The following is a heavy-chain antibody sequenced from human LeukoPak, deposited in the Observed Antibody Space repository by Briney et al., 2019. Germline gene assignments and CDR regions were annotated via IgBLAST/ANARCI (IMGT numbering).Heavy chain of an antibody. D-gene: IGHD3-3*01. J-gene: IGHJ6*03. CDR2: TYYSGST. CDR1: GGSISSYY. Sequence: SETLSLTCTVSGGSISSYYWSWIRQPPGKGLEWLGYTYYSGSTNYNPSLKSRVTISVDTSKNQFSLKLSSVTAADTAVYYCARGEPITIFGVVFTHNPYYMDVWGKGTTVTVSS. CDR3: ARGEPITIFGVVFTHNPYYMDV. V-gene: IGHV4-59*01.